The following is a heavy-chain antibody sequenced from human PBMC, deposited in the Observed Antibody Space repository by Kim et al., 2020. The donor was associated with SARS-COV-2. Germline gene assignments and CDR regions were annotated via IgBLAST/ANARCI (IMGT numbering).Heavy chain of an antibody. V-gene: IGHV3-30*18. CDR1: GFTFSSYG. Sequence: GGSLRLSCAASGFTFSSYGMHWVRQAPGKGLEWVAVISYDGSNKYYADSVKGRFTISRYNSKNTLYLQMNSLRAEDTAVYYCAKRGLGYYADYFDYWGQG. CDR3: AKRGLGYYADYFDY. CDR2: ISYDGSNK. D-gene: IGHD3-22*01. J-gene: IGHJ4*02.